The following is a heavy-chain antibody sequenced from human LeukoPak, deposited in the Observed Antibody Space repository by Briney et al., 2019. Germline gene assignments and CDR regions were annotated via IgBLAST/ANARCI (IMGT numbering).Heavy chain of an antibody. D-gene: IGHD3-22*01. CDR1: GGSISSYY. Sequence: SETLSLTCTFSGGSISSYYWSWIRQPAGKGLEWIGRIHTSGSTNYNPSLKGRVTMSVDTSKNQFSLKLSSVTAADTAVYYCARDVYYYDSSGRYYFDYWGQGTLVTVSS. CDR2: IHTSGST. CDR3: ARDVYYYDSSGRYYFDY. V-gene: IGHV4-4*07. J-gene: IGHJ4*02.